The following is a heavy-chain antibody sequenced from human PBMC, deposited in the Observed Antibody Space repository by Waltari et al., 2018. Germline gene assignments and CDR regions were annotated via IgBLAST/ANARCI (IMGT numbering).Heavy chain of an antibody. J-gene: IGHJ4*02. D-gene: IGHD3-10*01. CDR3: GRREGSVTMVRGIDY. CDR1: GFTFSSSW. V-gene: IGHV3-74*01. Sequence: EVQLVESGGGLVQPGGSLRLSCAAPGFTFSSSWMHWVRQAPGKGLVWVSRINSDGSGTSYADSVKGRFTISRDNAKNTLYLQMNSLRAEDTAVYYCGRREGSVTMVRGIDYWGQGTLVTVSS. CDR2: INSDGSGT.